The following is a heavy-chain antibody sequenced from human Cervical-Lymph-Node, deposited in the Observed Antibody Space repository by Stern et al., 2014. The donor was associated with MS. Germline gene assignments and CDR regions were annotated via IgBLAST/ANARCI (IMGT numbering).Heavy chain of an antibody. Sequence: MQLVQSGGGLVQPGRSLRLSCAASGFTFNDYAMHWVRRAPGKGLEWVSGIRWNSDHIGYADSVKGRFTISRDNAKNSLYLQMHSLRPEDTAMYYCAKDGVYFYGSGSYPDYWGQGTLVTVSS. D-gene: IGHD3-10*01. V-gene: IGHV3-9*01. CDR3: AKDGVYFYGSGSYPDY. CDR2: IRWNSDHI. CDR1: GFTFNDYA. J-gene: IGHJ4*02.